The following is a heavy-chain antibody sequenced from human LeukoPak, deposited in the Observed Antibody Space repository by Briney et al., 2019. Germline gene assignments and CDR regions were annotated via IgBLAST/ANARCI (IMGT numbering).Heavy chain of an antibody. J-gene: IGHJ6*02. Sequence: GGSLRLSCAASGFTFSSYAMSWVRQAPGKGLEWVSAISGSGGSTYYADSVKGRFTISRDNSKNTLYLQMNSLRAEDTAVYYCAKDFRFKSRSSGVMDVWGQGTTVTVSS. V-gene: IGHV3-23*01. CDR2: ISGSGGST. D-gene: IGHD6-6*01. CDR3: AKDFRFKSRSSGVMDV. CDR1: GFTFSSYA.